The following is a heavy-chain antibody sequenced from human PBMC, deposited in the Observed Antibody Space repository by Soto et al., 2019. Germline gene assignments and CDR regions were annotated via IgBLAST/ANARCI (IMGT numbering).Heavy chain of an antibody. D-gene: IGHD2-21*02. CDR2: IYYSGFT. Sequence: QVQLQESGPGLVKPSQTLSLTCTVSGGSIRSGDCYWSWIRQSPGKGLEWIGYIYYSGFTYYNPSLKTRSSLSIDTSANQFSLELTSLTDANTALYLCARTAADRYFDVWGRGTLVTVSA. CDR1: GGSIRSGDCY. CDR3: ARTAADRYFDV. V-gene: IGHV4-30-4*01. J-gene: IGHJ2*01.